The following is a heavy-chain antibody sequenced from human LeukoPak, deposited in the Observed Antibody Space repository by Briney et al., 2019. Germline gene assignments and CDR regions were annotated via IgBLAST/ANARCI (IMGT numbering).Heavy chain of an antibody. CDR3: ARATYHYDSSGYYGLPAFDI. CDR2: INPNSGGT. J-gene: IGHJ3*02. V-gene: IGHV1-2*02. D-gene: IGHD3-22*01. Sequence: ASVKVSCKASGYTFTGYYMHWVRQAPGQGLEWMGWINPNSGGTNYAQKFQGRVTMTRDTSISTAYMELSRLRSDDTAVYYCARATYHYDSSGYYGLPAFDIWGQGTMVTVSS. CDR1: GYTFTGYY.